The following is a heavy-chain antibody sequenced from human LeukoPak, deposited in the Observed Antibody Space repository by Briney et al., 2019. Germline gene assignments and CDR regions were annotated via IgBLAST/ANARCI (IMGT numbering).Heavy chain of an antibody. D-gene: IGHD3-22*01. CDR2: ISGSGSYI. CDR3: ARGHSSGYYPKY. V-gene: IGHV3-21*05. J-gene: IGHJ4*02. CDR1: GFIYSNYD. Sequence: GGSLRLSCAASGFIYSNYDMNWVRQAPGKGLGWVSYISGSGSYIDYADSVKVRFTISRDNAENSLYLQMNSLRAEDTAVYYCARGHSSGYYPKYWGQGTLVTVSS.